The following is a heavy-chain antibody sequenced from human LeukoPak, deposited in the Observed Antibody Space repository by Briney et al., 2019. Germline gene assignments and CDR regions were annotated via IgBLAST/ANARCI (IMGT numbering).Heavy chain of an antibody. Sequence: GGSLRLSCAASGFTFSSYSMNWVRQAPGKGLEWVSYISSSSDIYYADSVKGRFTISRDNAKNSLYLQMNSLRAEDTAVYYCAREMRGYRHHVFDIWGQGTMVSVSS. CDR3: AREMRGYRHHVFDI. CDR2: ISSSSDI. V-gene: IGHV3-48*01. CDR1: GFTFSSYS. J-gene: IGHJ3*02. D-gene: IGHD5-18*01.